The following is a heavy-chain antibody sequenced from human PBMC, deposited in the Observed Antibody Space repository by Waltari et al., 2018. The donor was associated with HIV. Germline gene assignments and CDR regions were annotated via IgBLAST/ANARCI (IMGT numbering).Heavy chain of an antibody. CDR1: GGSFSGYY. Sequence: QVQLQQWGAGLMKPSETLSLTCAVYGGSFSGYYWSWIRQPPGKGLEWIGEINHSGRTSYNPSLKSRVTISVDMSKNQFSLKLTSVTAADTAVYYCARGSPALVVPATIRRHRGVFDYWGQGTLVTVSS. CDR2: INHSGRT. CDR3: ARGSPALVVPATIRRHRGVFDY. V-gene: IGHV4-34*01. D-gene: IGHD2-2*01. J-gene: IGHJ4*02.